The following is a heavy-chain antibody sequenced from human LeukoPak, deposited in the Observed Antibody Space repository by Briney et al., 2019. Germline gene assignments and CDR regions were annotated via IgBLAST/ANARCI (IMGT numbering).Heavy chain of an antibody. D-gene: IGHD6-13*01. J-gene: IGHJ4*02. Sequence: SETLSLTCTVSGGSISSGSYYWSWIRQPAGKGLEWIGYIYYSGSTNYNPSLKSRVTISVDTSKNQFSLKLSSVTAADTAVYYCAREAAAGDFDYWGQGTLVTVSS. CDR1: GGSISSGSYY. V-gene: IGHV4-61*10. CDR2: IYYSGST. CDR3: AREAAAGDFDY.